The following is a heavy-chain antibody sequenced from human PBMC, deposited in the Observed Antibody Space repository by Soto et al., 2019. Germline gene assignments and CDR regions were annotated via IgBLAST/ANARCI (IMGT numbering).Heavy chain of an antibody. CDR3: ARLRGITGYSSAWYKFDF. Sequence: SETLSLTCNVSGGSISSSSSYWGWMRQPPGRGLEWIAFIYYTGSTYYNPSLKSRVTISIDTSTSQFSLKLRSVTAADTAVFYCARLRGITGYSSAWYKFDFWGPGTLVTVSS. D-gene: IGHD6-19*01. J-gene: IGHJ4*02. V-gene: IGHV4-39*01. CDR2: IYYTGST. CDR1: GGSISSSSSY.